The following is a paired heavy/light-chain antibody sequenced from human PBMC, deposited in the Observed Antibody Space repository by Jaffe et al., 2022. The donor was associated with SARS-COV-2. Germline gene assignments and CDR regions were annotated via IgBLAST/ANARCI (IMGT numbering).Heavy chain of an antibody. J-gene: IGHJ6*02. Sequence: QVQLVQSGAEVKKPGASVKVSCKASGYTFTGYYMHWVRQAPGQGLEWMGRINPNSGGTNYAQKFQGRVTMTRDTSISTAYMELSRLRSDDTAVYYCARDRGYCSGGSCTRAHYYGMDVWGQGTTVTVSS. CDR2: INPNSGGT. D-gene: IGHD2-15*01. CDR3: ARDRGYCSGGSCTRAHYYGMDV. V-gene: IGHV1-2*06. CDR1: GYTFTGYY.
Light chain of an antibody. CDR3: QQYNNWPRGYT. CDR1: QSVSSN. V-gene: IGKV3-15*01. CDR2: GAS. J-gene: IGKJ2*01. Sequence: EIVMTQSPATLSVSPGERATLSCRASQSVSSNLAWYQQKPGQAPRLLIYGASTRATGIPARFSGSGSGTEFTLTISSLQSEDFAVYYCQQYNNWPRGYTFGQGTKLEIK.